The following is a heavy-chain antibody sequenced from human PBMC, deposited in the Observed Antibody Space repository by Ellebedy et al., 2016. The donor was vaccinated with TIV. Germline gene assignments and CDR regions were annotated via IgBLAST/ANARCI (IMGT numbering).Heavy chain of an antibody. Sequence: SETLSLTCTVSGGSISSYYWSWIRQPAGKGLEWIGSIYYSGSTYYNPSLKSRATISVDTSKNQFSLKLSSVTAADTAVYYCATFRNLDGFDIWGQGKMATVSS. J-gene: IGHJ3*02. V-gene: IGHV4-59*05. CDR3: ATFRNLDGFDI. CDR2: IYYSGST. CDR1: GGSISSYY. D-gene: IGHD2/OR15-2a*01.